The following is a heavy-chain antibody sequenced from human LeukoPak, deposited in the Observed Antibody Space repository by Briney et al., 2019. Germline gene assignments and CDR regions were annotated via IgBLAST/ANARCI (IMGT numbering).Heavy chain of an antibody. V-gene: IGHV3-74*01. J-gene: IGHJ3*01. CDR3: AREHSSSWDDAFDF. D-gene: IGHD6-13*01. CDR2: INTDGSTT. CDR1: GFTFSSYW. Sequence: GGSLRLSCAASGFTFSSYWMHWVRQAPGKGLVWVSRINTDGSTTSYADSVKGRFTISRDNAKNTLYLQMNSLRAEDTAVYYCAREHSSSWDDAFDFWGQGTMVTVSS.